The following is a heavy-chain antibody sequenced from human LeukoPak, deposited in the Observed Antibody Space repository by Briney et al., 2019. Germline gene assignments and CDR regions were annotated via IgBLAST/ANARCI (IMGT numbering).Heavy chain of an antibody. Sequence: GGSLRLSCAASGFTFSSYSMNWVRQAPGKGLEWVSYISSSSSTIYYADSVKGRFTISRDNAKNSLYLQMNSLRAEDTAVYYCARMYYDILTGYSHGAFDIWGQGTMVTVSS. CDR3: ARMYYDILTGYSHGAFDI. D-gene: IGHD3-9*01. CDR1: GFTFSSYS. CDR2: ISSSSSTI. V-gene: IGHV3-48*04. J-gene: IGHJ3*02.